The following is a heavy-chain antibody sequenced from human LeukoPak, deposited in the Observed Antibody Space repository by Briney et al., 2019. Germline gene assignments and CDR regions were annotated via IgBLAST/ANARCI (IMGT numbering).Heavy chain of an antibody. V-gene: IGHV3-21*01. D-gene: IGHD3-22*01. CDR2: ISSSSSYI. Sequence: PGGSLRLSCAASGFTFSSYSMNWVRQAPGKGLEWVSSISSSSSYIYYADSVKGRFTISRDNAKNSLYLQMNSLRAEDTAVYYCAREWGYYDSRGFDYWGQGTLVTVSS. J-gene: IGHJ4*02. CDR1: GFTFSSYS. CDR3: AREWGYYDSRGFDY.